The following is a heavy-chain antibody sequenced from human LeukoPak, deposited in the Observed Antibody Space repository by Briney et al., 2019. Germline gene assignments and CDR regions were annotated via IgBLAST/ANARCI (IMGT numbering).Heavy chain of an antibody. CDR2: IYNSGTT. D-gene: IGHD2-15*01. CDR3: ARHILTAGSIE. Sequence: PSETLSLTCTVSSGSISGYYWSWIRQPPGKGVEWIAYIYNSGTTKYNPSLKSRVTISMDTSKRQFSLKLSSVTAADMAVYYCARHILTAGSIEWGQGTLVTVSS. CDR1: SGSISGYY. J-gene: IGHJ4*02. V-gene: IGHV4-59*08.